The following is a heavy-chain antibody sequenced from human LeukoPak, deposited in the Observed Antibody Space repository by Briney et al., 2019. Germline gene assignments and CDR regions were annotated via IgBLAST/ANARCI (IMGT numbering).Heavy chain of an antibody. J-gene: IGHJ4*02. Sequence: PSETLSLTCAVSGYSISGGYYWGWIRQPPGKGLEYIGSIYHSGSTYYNPSLKSRLTISVDTSKNHFSLKLSSVTAAGTAVYYCARVRGDKPLDYWGQGTLVTVSS. V-gene: IGHV4-38-2*01. CDR3: ARVRGDKPLDY. D-gene: IGHD3-16*01. CDR2: IYHSGST. CDR1: GYSISGGYY.